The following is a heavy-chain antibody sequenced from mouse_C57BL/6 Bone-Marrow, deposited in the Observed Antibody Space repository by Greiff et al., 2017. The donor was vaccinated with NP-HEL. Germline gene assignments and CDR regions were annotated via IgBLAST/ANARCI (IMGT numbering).Heavy chain of an antibody. Sequence: QVQLQQSGPELVKPGASVKISCKASGYAFSSSWMNWVKQRPGKGLEWIGRIYPGDGDTNYNGTFKGKATLTADKSSSTAYMQLSSLTSEDSAVYFCARAVYYDYDVGAMDDWGQGTSVTVSS. CDR3: ARAVYYDYDVGAMDD. CDR1: GYAFSSSW. CDR2: IYPGDGDT. J-gene: IGHJ4*01. V-gene: IGHV1-82*01. D-gene: IGHD2-4*01.